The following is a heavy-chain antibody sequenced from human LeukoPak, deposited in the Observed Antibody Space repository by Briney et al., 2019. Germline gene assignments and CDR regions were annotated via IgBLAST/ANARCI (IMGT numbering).Heavy chain of an antibody. CDR2: ISSSGSTI. Sequence: GGSLRLSCAASGFTFSSYEMNWVRQAPGKGLEWVSYISSSGSTIYYADSVKDRFTISRDNAKNSLYLQVNSLRAEDTAVYYCARDRARYYGMDVWGQGTTVTVSS. J-gene: IGHJ6*02. CDR3: ARDRARYYGMDV. CDR1: GFTFSSYE. V-gene: IGHV3-48*03.